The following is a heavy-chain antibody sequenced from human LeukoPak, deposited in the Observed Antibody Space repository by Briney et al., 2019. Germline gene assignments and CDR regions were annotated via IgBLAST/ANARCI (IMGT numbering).Heavy chain of an antibody. D-gene: IGHD4-17*01. CDR2: VNHSGYT. CDR3: ARQLYGSDY. J-gene: IGHJ4*02. Sequence: PSETLSLTCDVSGVSFSTYYWSWIRQSPEKGLEWTGEVNHSGYTNLNPSLKSRVTISVDTSKNQFSLKLSSVTAADTAVCYCARQLYGSDYWGQGTLVTVSS. CDR1: GVSFSTYY. V-gene: IGHV4-34*01.